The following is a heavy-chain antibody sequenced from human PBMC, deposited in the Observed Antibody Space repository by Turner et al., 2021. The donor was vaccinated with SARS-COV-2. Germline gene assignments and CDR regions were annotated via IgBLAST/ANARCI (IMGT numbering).Heavy chain of an antibody. D-gene: IGHD2-2*01. CDR1: GFTVSSNY. CDR2: IYSGGST. Sequence: EVQLVESGGGLIQPGGSLRLSCAASGFTVSSNYRSWVRQAPGKGLEWVSVIYSGGSTYYADSVKGRFTISRDNSKNTLYLQMNSLRAEDTAVYYCARGHVPAASNFYYYYYYGMDVWGQGTTVTVSS. V-gene: IGHV3-53*01. J-gene: IGHJ6*02. CDR3: ARGHVPAASNFYYYYYYGMDV.